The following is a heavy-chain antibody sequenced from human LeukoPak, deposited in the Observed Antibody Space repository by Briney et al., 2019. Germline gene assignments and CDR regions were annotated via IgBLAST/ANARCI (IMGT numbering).Heavy chain of an antibody. V-gene: IGHV7-4-1*02. D-gene: IGHD1-26*01. CDR2: INTNTGNP. CDR3: ARDSFGSRRWFDP. Sequence: ASVKVSCKASGYTFTANGITWVRQAPGQGLEWMGWINTNTGNPTYAQGFTGRFVFSLDTSVSTAYLQISSLKAEDTAVYYCARDSFGSRRWFDPWGQGTLVTVSS. J-gene: IGHJ5*02. CDR1: GYTFTANG.